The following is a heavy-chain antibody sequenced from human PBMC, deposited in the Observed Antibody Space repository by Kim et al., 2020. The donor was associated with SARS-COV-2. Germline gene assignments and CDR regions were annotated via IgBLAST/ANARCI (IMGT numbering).Heavy chain of an antibody. J-gene: IGHJ4*02. Sequence: DAVKGRFTITRDNSKNTLYLQMNSLRAEDTAVYYCAKDYWRYGSGSSIDYWGQGTLVTVSS. V-gene: IGHV3-33*06. CDR3: AKDYWRYGSGSSIDY. D-gene: IGHD3-10*01.